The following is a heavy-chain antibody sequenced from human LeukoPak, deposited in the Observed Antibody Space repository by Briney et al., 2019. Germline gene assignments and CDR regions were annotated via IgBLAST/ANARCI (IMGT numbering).Heavy chain of an antibody. V-gene: IGHV3-23*01. Sequence: PGGSLRLSCAASGFTFSSYAMSWVRQAPGKGLEWVSAISVDGTNTYYADSVKGQFTISRDNSKNTLFLQMNSLSAEDTAVYYCAKSYDTSGRRAFDIWGQGTMVTVSS. CDR1: GFTFSSYA. CDR3: AKSYDTSGRRAFDI. D-gene: IGHD3-22*01. J-gene: IGHJ3*02. CDR2: ISVDGTNT.